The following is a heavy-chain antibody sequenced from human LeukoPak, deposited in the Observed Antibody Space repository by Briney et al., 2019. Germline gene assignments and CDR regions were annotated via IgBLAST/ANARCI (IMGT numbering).Heavy chain of an antibody. CDR3: ARGPGDIVVVPAGGNWFDP. J-gene: IGHJ5*02. CDR2: IYTSGST. CDR1: GGSISSGSYY. V-gene: IGHV4-61*02. D-gene: IGHD2-2*01. Sequence: NPSETLSLTCTVSGGSISSGSYYWSWIRQPAGKGLEWIGRIYTSGSTNYNPSLKSRVTISVDTSKNQFSLKLSSVTAADTAVYYCARGPGDIVVVPAGGNWFDPWGQGTLVTVSS.